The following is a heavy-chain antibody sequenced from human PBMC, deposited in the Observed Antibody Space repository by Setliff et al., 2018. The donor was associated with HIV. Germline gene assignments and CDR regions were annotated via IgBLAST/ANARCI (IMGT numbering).Heavy chain of an antibody. D-gene: IGHD5-18*01. Sequence: ETLSLTCAVYGGSFSGYYWSWIRQPPGKGLEWIGEINHSGSTNYNPSLKSRVTISVDTSKNQFSLKLSSVTAADTAVYYCARYTAMAGGLDYWGQGTLVTVSS. J-gene: IGHJ4*02. CDR2: INHSGST. V-gene: IGHV4-34*01. CDR1: GGSFSGYY. CDR3: ARYTAMAGGLDY.